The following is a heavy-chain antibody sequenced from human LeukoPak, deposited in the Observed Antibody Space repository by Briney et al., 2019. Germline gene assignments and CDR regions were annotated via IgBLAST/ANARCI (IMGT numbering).Heavy chain of an antibody. CDR2: ISSSSSYI. CDR3: AREAVRESIAARDELDY. D-gene: IGHD6-6*01. Sequence: GGSLRLSCAASGFTFSSYSMNWVRQAPGKGLEWVSSISSSSSYIYYADSVKGRFTISRDNAKNSLYLQMNSLRAEDTAVYYCAREAVRESIAARDELDYWGQGTLVTVSS. J-gene: IGHJ4*02. CDR1: GFTFSSYS. V-gene: IGHV3-21*01.